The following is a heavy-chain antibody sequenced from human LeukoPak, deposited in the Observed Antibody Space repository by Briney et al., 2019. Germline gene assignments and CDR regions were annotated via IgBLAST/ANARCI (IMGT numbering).Heavy chain of an antibody. D-gene: IGHD5-12*01. CDR1: GGSLSSFY. CDR2: VYYSGTT. V-gene: IGHV4-59*01. CDR3: ARGYSGYPYYFDY. Sequence: SETLSLTCSVSGGSLSSFYWSWIRQPPGKGLEWIGYVYYSGTTNYSPSLKSRVIISVDTSKNQFSLNLTSVTAAATDVYYCARGYSGYPYYFDYWGQGTLVTVSS. J-gene: IGHJ4*02.